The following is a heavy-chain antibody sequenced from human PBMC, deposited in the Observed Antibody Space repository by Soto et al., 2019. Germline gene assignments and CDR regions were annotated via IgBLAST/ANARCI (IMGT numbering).Heavy chain of an antibody. Sequence: ASVKVSCKASGYTFTGFYMHWMRQAPGQGPEWVGWINPDTGGADYAQKFQGRVTMTGDTSISTAYMELSSLTFDDTAVYYCARDPIGGGAPYYIDFWGQGTLVTVSS. V-gene: IGHV1-2*02. J-gene: IGHJ4*02. CDR2: INPDTGGA. CDR3: ARDPIGGGAPYYIDF. D-gene: IGHD3-16*01. CDR1: GYTFTGFY.